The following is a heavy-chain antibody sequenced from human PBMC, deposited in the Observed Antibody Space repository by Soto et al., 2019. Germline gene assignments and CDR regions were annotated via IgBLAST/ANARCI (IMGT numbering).Heavy chain of an antibody. CDR3: AKEGDLIGYNYGSCFDY. J-gene: IGHJ4*02. D-gene: IGHD5-18*01. V-gene: IGHV3-23*01. CDR2: ISGSGGST. CDR1: GFTFSSYA. Sequence: LRLSCAASGFTFSSYAMSWVRQAPGKGLEWVSAISGSGGSTYYADSVKGRFTISRDNSKNTLYLQMNSLRAEDTAVYYCAKEGDLIGYNYGSCFDYWGQGTLVTVSS.